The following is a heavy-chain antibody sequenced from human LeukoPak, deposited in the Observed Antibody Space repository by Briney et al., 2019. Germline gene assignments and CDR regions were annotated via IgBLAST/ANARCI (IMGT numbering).Heavy chain of an antibody. J-gene: IGHJ4*02. Sequence: GGSLRLSCAASGFTFSSYWMSWVRQAPGKGLEWVANINQDGSETYYVDSVKGRFTISRDNARNSLYLQMNSLRAEDTAVYYCASSVTTRGFDYWGQGPLVPVPS. CDR3: ASSVTTRGFDY. CDR2: INQDGSET. V-gene: IGHV3-7*01. D-gene: IGHD4-17*01. CDR1: GFTFSSYW.